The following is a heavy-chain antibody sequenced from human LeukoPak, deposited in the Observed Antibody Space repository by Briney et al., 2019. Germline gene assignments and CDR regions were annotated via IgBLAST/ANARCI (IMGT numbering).Heavy chain of an antibody. Sequence: PSETLSLTCAVYGGSFNNYYWSWIRQPPGKGLEWIGEINHSGGTNYNPSLKSRVIISVDTSKKQFSLKLSSVTAADTAVYYCASPPYCSSTSCFRAFDVWGRGTMVTVSS. D-gene: IGHD2-2*01. CDR1: GGSFNNYY. J-gene: IGHJ3*01. CDR2: INHSGGT. CDR3: ASPPYCSSTSCFRAFDV. V-gene: IGHV4-34*01.